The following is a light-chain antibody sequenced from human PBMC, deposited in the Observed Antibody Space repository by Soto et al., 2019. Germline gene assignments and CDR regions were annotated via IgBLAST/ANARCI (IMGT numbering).Light chain of an antibody. CDR1: QSLLYSSNNKNY. V-gene: IGKV4-1*01. Sequence: DIVMTQSPDSLAVSLGERATINCKSSQSLLYSSNNKNYLAWYQQKPGQPPKLLFYWASTRESGVPDRFSGSGSGTDFTLTISSLQAEDVAVYYCQEYYSTPHAFGPGTKINIK. CDR2: WAS. CDR3: QEYYSTPHA. J-gene: IGKJ3*01.